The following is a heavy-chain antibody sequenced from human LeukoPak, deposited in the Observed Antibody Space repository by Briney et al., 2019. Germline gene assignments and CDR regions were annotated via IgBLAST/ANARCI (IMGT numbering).Heavy chain of an antibody. CDR3: ARDGGEYYYDSSGQPPDY. Sequence: PGGSLRLSCAASGFTFSSYGMSWVRQAPGKGLEWVSAISGSGGSTYYADSVKGRFTISRDNSKNTLYLQMNSLRAEDTAVYYCARDGGEYYYDSSGQPPDYWGQGTLVTVSS. CDR2: ISGSGGST. CDR1: GFTFSSYG. V-gene: IGHV3-23*01. D-gene: IGHD3-22*01. J-gene: IGHJ4*02.